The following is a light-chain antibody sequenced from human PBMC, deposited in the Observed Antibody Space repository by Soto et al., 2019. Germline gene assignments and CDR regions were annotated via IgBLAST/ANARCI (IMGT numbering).Light chain of an antibody. V-gene: IGLV2-14*01. J-gene: IGLJ2*01. CDR2: EVR. Sequence: QLVLTQPASVSGSPGQSITISCTGASSDIGAYNYVSWYQQHPGKAPKLMIYEVRVRPSGVSTRFSGSKSGNTASLTISGLQAEDAADYYCSSKTTGDTIVFGGGTKLTVL. CDR3: SSKTTGDTIV. CDR1: SSDIGAYNY.